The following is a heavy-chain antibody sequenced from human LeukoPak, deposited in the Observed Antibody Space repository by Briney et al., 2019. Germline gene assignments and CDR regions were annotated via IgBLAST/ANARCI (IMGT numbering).Heavy chain of an antibody. Sequence: GGSLRLSCAASGFTFSSYSMNWVRQAPGKGLEWVSYISSSSSTIYYADSVKGRFTISRDNAKNSLYLQMNSLRAEDTAVYYCARDEETSGTDYWGQGTLVTVSS. V-gene: IGHV3-48*01. J-gene: IGHJ4*02. CDR3: ARDEETSGTDY. D-gene: IGHD1-1*01. CDR1: GFTFSSYS. CDR2: ISSSSSTI.